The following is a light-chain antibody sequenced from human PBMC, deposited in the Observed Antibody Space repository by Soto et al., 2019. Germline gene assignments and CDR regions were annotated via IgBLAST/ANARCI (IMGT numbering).Light chain of an antibody. CDR2: SND. J-gene: IGLJ2*01. V-gene: IGLV1-44*01. Sequence: QAVVTQSPSASGTPGQRVSISCSGSTSNIGTNTVSWYQHVPGTAPKLLIYSNDQRPSAVPGRFSGSKSGTSASLAISGLLSEDEADYYCQSYDPTLRTSLFGGGTQLTVL. CDR3: QSYDPTLRTSL. CDR1: TSNIGTNT.